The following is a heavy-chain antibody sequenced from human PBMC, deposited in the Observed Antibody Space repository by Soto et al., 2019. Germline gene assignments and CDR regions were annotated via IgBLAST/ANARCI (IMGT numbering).Heavy chain of an antibody. D-gene: IGHD1-26*01. Sequence: QVQLQESGPGLVKPSGTLSLTCAVSGASITRNNWWSWVRQPPGKGLEWIGEIFHSGSTYYNPSLKTRLTISVDKSKNQFSLKLSSVTAADTAVYYCARVYSGSYSDSWGRGTLVTVSS. CDR2: IFHSGST. CDR3: ARVYSGSYSDS. V-gene: IGHV4-4*02. J-gene: IGHJ4*02. CDR1: GASITRNNW.